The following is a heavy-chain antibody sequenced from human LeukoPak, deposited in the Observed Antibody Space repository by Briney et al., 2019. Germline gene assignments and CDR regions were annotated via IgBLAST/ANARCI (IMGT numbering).Heavy chain of an antibody. CDR1: GGSSSSYY. V-gene: IGHV4-59*01. CDR2: IYYSGST. CDR3: ARAVAAEGDWFDP. J-gene: IGHJ5*02. Sequence: PSETLSLTCTVYGGSSSSYYWSWLRQPRGKGLEWIGYIYYSGSTKYNPSLKRRVTISVDTSKNQFSLKLSSVAAADTSVYYCARAVAAEGDWFDPWGQGTLVTVSS. D-gene: IGHD6-13*01.